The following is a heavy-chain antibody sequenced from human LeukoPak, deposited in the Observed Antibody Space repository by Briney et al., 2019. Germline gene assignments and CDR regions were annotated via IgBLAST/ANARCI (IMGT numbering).Heavy chain of an antibody. CDR2: LYYSGST. Sequence: PSETLSLTCTVSGGSTSRYYWSWIRQPPDQRLEWLGYLYYSGSTTYNPSLKSRLTMSLDTSKNQISLRLISLTAADTAVYYCARLPGIAAIWGQGTLVTVSS. CDR1: GGSTSRYY. V-gene: IGHV4-59*08. CDR3: ARLPGIAAI. D-gene: IGHD6-13*01. J-gene: IGHJ4*02.